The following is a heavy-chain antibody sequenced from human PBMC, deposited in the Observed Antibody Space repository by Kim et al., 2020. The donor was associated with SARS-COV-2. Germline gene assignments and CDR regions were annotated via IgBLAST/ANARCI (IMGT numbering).Heavy chain of an antibody. Sequence: GGSLRLSCAASGFTFSSYEMNWVRQAPGKGLEWVSYISSSGSNIYYADSVKGRFTISRDNAKNSLYLQMNSLRAEDTAVYYCAVEMATYYYYYYGMDVWGQGTTVTVSS. CDR3: AVEMATYYYYYYGMDV. CDR1: GFTFSSYE. V-gene: IGHV3-48*03. J-gene: IGHJ6*02. CDR2: ISSSGSNI. D-gene: IGHD5-12*01.